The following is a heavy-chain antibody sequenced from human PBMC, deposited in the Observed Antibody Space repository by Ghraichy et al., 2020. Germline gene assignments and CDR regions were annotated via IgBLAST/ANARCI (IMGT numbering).Heavy chain of an antibody. CDR3: ARVSRRNYWFDP. CDR2: INHSGST. CDR1: GGSFSGYY. D-gene: IGHD1-7*01. V-gene: IGHV4-34*01. J-gene: IGHJ5*02. Sequence: SETLSLTCAVYGGSFSGYYWSWIRQPPGKGLEWIGEINHSGSTNYNPSLKSRVTISVDTSKNQFSLKLSSVTAADTAVYYCARVSRRNYWFDPWGQGTLVTVSS.